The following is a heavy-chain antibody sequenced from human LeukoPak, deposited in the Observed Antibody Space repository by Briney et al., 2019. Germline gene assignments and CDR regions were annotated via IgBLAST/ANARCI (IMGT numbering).Heavy chain of an antibody. CDR2: IYYSGST. D-gene: IGHD3-10*01. CDR3: ARHGSMVRDIRRYYFDY. CDR1: GGSISSYY. V-gene: IGHV4-59*08. J-gene: IGHJ4*02. Sequence: SETLSLTCTVSGGSISSYYWSWIRQPPGKGLEWIGYIYYSGSTNYNPSLKSRVTISVDTSKNQFSLKLSSVTAADTAVYYCARHGSMVRDIRRYYFDYWGQGTLVTVSS.